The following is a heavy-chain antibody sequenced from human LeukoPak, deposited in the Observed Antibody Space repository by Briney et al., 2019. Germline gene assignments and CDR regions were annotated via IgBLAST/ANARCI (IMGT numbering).Heavy chain of an antibody. D-gene: IGHD3-10*01. CDR3: ARHQHYYGSGSLDYYYGMDA. CDR1: GYSFTSYW. V-gene: IGHV5-51*01. J-gene: IGHJ6*04. Sequence: GESLKISCKGSGYSFTSYWIGWVRQMPGKGLEWMGIIYPGDSDTRYSPSFQGQATISADKSISTAYLQWSSLKASDTAMYYCARHQHYYGSGSLDYYYGMDAWGKGTTVTVSS. CDR2: IYPGDSDT.